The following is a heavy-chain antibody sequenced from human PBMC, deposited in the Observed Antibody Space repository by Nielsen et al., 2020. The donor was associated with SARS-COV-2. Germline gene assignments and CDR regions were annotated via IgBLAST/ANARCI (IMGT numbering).Heavy chain of an antibody. CDR2: ISYDGNE. CDR1: GFTLSNLA. J-gene: IGHJ4*02. V-gene: IGHV3-30*04. D-gene: IGHD6-6*01. CDR3: ARETIDHTSSFVDY. Sequence: GESLKISCAASGFTLSNLAMHWVRQAPGKGLEWMTIISYDGNEHYADSVKGRFTISRDNSKSTVFLQMNSLKLEDTAVYYCARETIDHTSSFVDYWGQGTLVTVSS.